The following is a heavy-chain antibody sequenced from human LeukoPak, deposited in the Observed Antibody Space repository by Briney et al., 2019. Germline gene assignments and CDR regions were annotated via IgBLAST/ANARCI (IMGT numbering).Heavy chain of an antibody. D-gene: IGHD6-19*01. V-gene: IGHV3-21*01. CDR3: ARAIAVADDFDY. CDR1: GFTFSSYS. Sequence: GGSLRLSCAASGFTFSSYSMNWVRQAPGKGLEWVSSISSSSSYIYYADSVKGRFTISRDNAKNSLYLQMNSLRAEDTAVYYCARAIAVADDFDYWGQGNPGHRLL. CDR2: ISSSSSYI. J-gene: IGHJ4*02.